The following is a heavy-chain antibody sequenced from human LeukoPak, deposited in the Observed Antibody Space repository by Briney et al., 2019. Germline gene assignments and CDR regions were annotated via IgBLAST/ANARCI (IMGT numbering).Heavy chain of an antibody. CDR3: ARGLPDFWSGYYTGDDY. CDR2: MNPNSGNT. D-gene: IGHD3-3*01. CDR1: GYTFTSYD. V-gene: IGHV1-8*01. J-gene: IGHJ4*02. Sequence: GASVKVSCKASGYTFTSYDINWVRQATGQGLEWMGWMNPNSGNTGYAQKFQGRVTMTRNTSRSTAYMELSSLRSEDTAVYYCARGLPDFWSGYYTGDDYWGQGTLVTVSS.